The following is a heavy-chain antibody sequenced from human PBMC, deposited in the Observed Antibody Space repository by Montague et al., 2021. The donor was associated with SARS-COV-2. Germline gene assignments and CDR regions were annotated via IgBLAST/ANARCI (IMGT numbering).Heavy chain of an antibody. CDR3: ARMTTVTYPYYDYYGMDV. CDR2: LDWDDDK. CDR1: GFSLSTSGMC. V-gene: IGHV2-70*01. Sequence: PALVKPTQTLTLTCTFSGFSLSTSGMCVSWIRQPPGKALEWLALLDWDDDKYYSTSLKTRLTISKDTSKNQVVLTMTNMDPVDTATYYCARMTTVTYPYYDYYGMDVWGQGTTVTVSS. D-gene: IGHD4-17*01. J-gene: IGHJ6*02.